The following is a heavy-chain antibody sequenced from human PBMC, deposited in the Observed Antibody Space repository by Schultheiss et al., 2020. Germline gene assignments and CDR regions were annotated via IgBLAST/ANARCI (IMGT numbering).Heavy chain of an antibody. Sequence: GESLKISCAAPGFTFSSYAMSWVRQAPGKGLEWVSTISSSSAKINYADSVKGRFTVSRDNSKDTMYLQMNSLRAEDTAVYYCAKVDYYHGVEVWGLGTTVTV. V-gene: IGHV3-23*01. CDR1: GFTFSSYA. J-gene: IGHJ6*02. CDR2: ISSSSAKI. CDR3: AKVDYYHGVEV.